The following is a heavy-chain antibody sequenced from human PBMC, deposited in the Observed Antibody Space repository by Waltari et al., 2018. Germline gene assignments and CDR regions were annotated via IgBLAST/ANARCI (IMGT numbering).Heavy chain of an antibody. CDR2: INAGNGNT. J-gene: IGHJ4*02. CDR1: GYTFTSYA. CDR3: ARDLGGAATFDY. D-gene: IGHD6-25*01. Sequence: QVQLVQSGAEVKKPGASVKVSCKASGYTFTSYAMHWVRQAPGQRLEWMGWINAGNGNTKYSQKFQGRVTITRDTSASTAYMELSSLRSEDTAVYYCARDLGGAATFDYWGQGTLVTVSS. V-gene: IGHV1-3*01.